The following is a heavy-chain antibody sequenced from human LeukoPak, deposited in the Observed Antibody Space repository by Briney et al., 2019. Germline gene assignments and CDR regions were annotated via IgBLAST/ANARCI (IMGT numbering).Heavy chain of an antibody. D-gene: IGHD6-13*01. CDR2: IYYSEST. Sequence: SETLSLTCTVSGGSISSSSYYWGWIRQPPGKGLEWIGYIYYSESTNYNPSLKSRVTISVDTSKNQFSLKLSSVTAADTAVYYCATGSRRFDPWGQGTLVTVSS. CDR3: ATGSRRFDP. V-gene: IGHV4-61*05. CDR1: GGSISSSSYY. J-gene: IGHJ5*02.